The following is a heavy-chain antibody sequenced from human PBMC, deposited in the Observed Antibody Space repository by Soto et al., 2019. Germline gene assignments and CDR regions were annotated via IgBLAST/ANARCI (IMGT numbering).Heavy chain of an antibody. J-gene: IGHJ6*02. Sequence: SGPTLVNPTQTLRLTCTFSGFSLSTSGMCVSWIRQPPGKALEWLARIDWDDDKYYSTSLKTRLTISKDTSKNQVVLTMTNMDPVDTATYYCARDRYSSSWKIKYGMDVWGQGTTVTVSS. CDR1: GFSLSTSGMC. CDR3: ARDRYSSSWKIKYGMDV. D-gene: IGHD6-13*01. CDR2: IDWDDDK. V-gene: IGHV2-70*11.